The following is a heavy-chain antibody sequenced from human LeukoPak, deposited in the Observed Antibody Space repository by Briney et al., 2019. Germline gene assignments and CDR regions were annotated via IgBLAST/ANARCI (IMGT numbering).Heavy chain of an antibody. V-gene: IGHV3-23*01. J-gene: IGHJ1*01. Sequence: PGGSLRLSCAASGFTFSSYWMSWVRQAPGKGLEWVSAISGSGGSTYYADSVKGRFTISRDNSKNTLYLQMNSLRAEDTAVYYCAKDLIRLESYYRVEYFQHWGQGTLVTVSS. CDR1: GFTFSSYW. D-gene: IGHD1-26*01. CDR3: AKDLIRLESYYRVEYFQH. CDR2: ISGSGGST.